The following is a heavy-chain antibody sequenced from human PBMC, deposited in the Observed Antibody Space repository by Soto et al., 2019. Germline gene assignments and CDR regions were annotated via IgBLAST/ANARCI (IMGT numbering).Heavy chain of an antibody. Sequence: ASVKVSCKASGYTFTSYDINWVRQATGQGLEWMGWMNPNSGNTGYAQKFQGRVTMTRNTSISTAYMELSSLRSEDTAVYYCARGKHAYYHDSSGYYVNNWFDPWGQGTLVTVSS. CDR3: ARGKHAYYHDSSGYYVNNWFDP. V-gene: IGHV1-8*01. CDR1: GYTFTSYD. CDR2: MNPNSGNT. D-gene: IGHD3-22*01. J-gene: IGHJ5*02.